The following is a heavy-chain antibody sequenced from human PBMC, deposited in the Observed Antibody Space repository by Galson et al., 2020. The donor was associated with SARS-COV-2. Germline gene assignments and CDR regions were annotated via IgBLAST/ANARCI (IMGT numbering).Heavy chain of an antibody. CDR3: ARGFRGLRLLEWLLDFDY. D-gene: IGHD3-3*01. J-gene: IGHJ4*02. CDR2: INHSGST. Sequence: SETLSLTCAVYGGSFSGYYWSWIRQPPGKGLEWIGEINHSGSTNYNPSLKSRVTISVDTSKNQFSLKLSSVTAADTAVYYCARGFRGLRLLEWLLDFDYWGQGTLVTVSS. V-gene: IGHV4-34*01. CDR1: GGSFSGYY.